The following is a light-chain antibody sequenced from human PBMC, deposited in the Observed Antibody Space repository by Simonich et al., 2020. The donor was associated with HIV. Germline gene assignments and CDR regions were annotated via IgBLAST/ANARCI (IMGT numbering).Light chain of an antibody. CDR3: HQYYSTPWT. CDR1: QSVLYSSNNKNY. Sequence: DIVMTQSPDSLAVSLGERATINCRTSQSVLYSSNNKNYLAWYQQKPGQPPKLLIYWASTRDSGVPDRFSGSESGTDFTLTISSLQAEDVAVYYCHQYYSTPWTFGQGTKVEIK. V-gene: IGKV4-1*01. CDR2: WAS. J-gene: IGKJ1*01.